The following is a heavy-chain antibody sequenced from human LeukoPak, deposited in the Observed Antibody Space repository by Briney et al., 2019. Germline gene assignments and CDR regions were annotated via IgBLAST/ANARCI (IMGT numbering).Heavy chain of an antibody. CDR3: ARGYGSGSYYGFPDAFDI. CDR1: GYTFTSYD. J-gene: IGHJ3*02. CDR2: MNPNSGNT. Sequence: ASVKVSCKASGYTFTSYDINWVRQATGQGLEWMGWMNPNSGNTDYAQKFQGRVTMTRNTSISTAYMELSSLRSEDTAVYYCARGYGSGSYYGFPDAFDIWGQGTMVTVSS. V-gene: IGHV1-8*01. D-gene: IGHD3-10*01.